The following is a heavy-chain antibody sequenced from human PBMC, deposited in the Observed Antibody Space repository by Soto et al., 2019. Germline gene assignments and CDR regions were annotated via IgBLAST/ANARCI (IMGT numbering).Heavy chain of an antibody. D-gene: IGHD2-15*01. CDR2: ISGGGSGA. CDR3: AIDLWWYTH. J-gene: IGHJ4*02. Sequence: EVQLLESGGGLLQPGGSLRLSCTASGFTFSDHAMTWVRQAPGKGLECLSGISGGGSGAYYADSVKGRFTVSRANSNNTLFLQVDIRRVEDRAVYYCAIDLWWYTHWGQGTLVTVSS. CDR1: GFTFSDHA. V-gene: IGHV3-23*01.